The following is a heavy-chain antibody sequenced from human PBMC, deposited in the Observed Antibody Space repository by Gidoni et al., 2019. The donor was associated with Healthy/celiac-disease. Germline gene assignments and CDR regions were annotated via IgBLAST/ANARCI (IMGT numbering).Heavy chain of an antibody. V-gene: IGHV4-34*01. CDR1: GGSFSGYY. CDR3: AREDIAARPDVY. Sequence: QVQLQQWGAGLLKPSEILSLTCAVYGGSFSGYYWSWIRQPPGKGLEWIGEINHSGSTNSNPSLKSRVTISVDTSKNQFSLKLSSVTAADTAVYYCAREDIAARPDVYWGQGTLVTVSS. D-gene: IGHD6-6*01. CDR2: INHSGST. J-gene: IGHJ4*02.